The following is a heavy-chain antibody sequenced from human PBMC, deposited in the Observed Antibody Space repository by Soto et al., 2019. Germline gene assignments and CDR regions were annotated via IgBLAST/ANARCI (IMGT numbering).Heavy chain of an antibody. CDR3: AKMAHFGLLDY. Sequence: GGSLRLSCVASGFTFSSYPMSWVRQAPGKGLEWVSTISGSSGSTYYADSVKGRFTISRDNSKNTLYVQMNSLRAEDTAVYYCAKMAHFGLLDYWGQGTPVTVSS. V-gene: IGHV3-23*01. D-gene: IGHD3-16*01. CDR1: GFTFSSYP. CDR2: ISGSSGST. J-gene: IGHJ4*02.